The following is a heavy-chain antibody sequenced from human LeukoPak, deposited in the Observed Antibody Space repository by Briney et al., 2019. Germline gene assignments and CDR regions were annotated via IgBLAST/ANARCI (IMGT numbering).Heavy chain of an antibody. CDR3: AREGGGGYASNDY. Sequence: GGSLRLSCAASGFTFSSYGMHWVRQAPGKGLEWVAVIWYDGSNKYYADSVKGRFTISRDNSKNTLYLQMNSLRAEDTAVYYCAREGGGGYASNDYWGQGTLVTVSS. J-gene: IGHJ4*02. V-gene: IGHV3-33*01. CDR2: IWYDGSNK. D-gene: IGHD1-26*01. CDR1: GFTFSSYG.